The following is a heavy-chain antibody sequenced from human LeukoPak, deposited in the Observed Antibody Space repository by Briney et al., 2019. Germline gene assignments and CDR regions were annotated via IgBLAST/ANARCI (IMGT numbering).Heavy chain of an antibody. CDR2: IYPRGS. CDR3: ARSIRGYSSGWYYFDY. V-gene: IGHV4-4*07. D-gene: IGHD6-19*01. Sequence: SETLSLTCTVSGGSISNFYLSWIRQAAGKGLEWIGRIYPRGSDYNPSLKSRVTMSLDTSKKQFSLNLRSVTAADTAVYYCARSIRGYSSGWYYFDYWGQGTLITVSS. J-gene: IGHJ4*02. CDR1: GGSISNFY.